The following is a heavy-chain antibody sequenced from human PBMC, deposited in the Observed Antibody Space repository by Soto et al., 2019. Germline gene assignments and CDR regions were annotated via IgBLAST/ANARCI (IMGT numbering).Heavy chain of an antibody. J-gene: IGHJ5*02. CDR1: GGSISSYY. V-gene: IGHV4-59*01. D-gene: IGHD3-10*01. CDR2: IYYSGST. CDR3: ARYGSGSSVWFDP. Sequence: QVQLQESGPGLVKPSETLSLTCTVSGGSISSYYWSWIRQPPGKGLEWIGYIYYSGSTNYNPSLTSRAPISVDTSKNQFSLKLSSVTAADTAVYYCARYGSGSSVWFDPWGQGTLVTVSS.